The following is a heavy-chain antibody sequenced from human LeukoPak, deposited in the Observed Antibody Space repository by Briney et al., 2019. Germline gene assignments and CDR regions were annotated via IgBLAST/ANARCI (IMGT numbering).Heavy chain of an antibody. Sequence: PGVALRLSCVACGFTFSSHGMHWVRQAPAKGGKGVAVIGNDGRAKRYAESVEGRFTLSRDNSKNIHFLEMNSPRDGDTATYYCAREAAWGNWYFDLWGRGTLVTVSS. CDR2: IGNDGRAK. CDR1: GFTFSSHG. J-gene: IGHJ2*01. CDR3: AREAAWGNWYFDL. V-gene: IGHV3-30*03. D-gene: IGHD3-16*01.